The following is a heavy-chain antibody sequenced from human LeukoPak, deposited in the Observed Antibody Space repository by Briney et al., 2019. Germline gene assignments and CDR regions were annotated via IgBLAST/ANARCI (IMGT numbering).Heavy chain of an antibody. Sequence: GGSLRLSCAASGFTFSSYWMSWVRQAPGKGLEWVANIKQDGSEKYYVDSVKGRFTISRDNAKNSLYLQMNSLRAEDTAVYYCARFLAAMVEYYFDYWGQGTLVTVSS. V-gene: IGHV3-7*01. CDR3: ARFLAAMVEYYFDY. CDR2: IKQDGSEK. CDR1: GFTFSSYW. J-gene: IGHJ4*02. D-gene: IGHD5-18*01.